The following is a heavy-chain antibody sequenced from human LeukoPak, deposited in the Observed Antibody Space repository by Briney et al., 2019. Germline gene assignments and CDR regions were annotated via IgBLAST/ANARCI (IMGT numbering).Heavy chain of an antibody. V-gene: IGHV3-21*04. Sequence: SGGSLRLSCAAPGFTFSNYNMNWVRQAPGKGLEWISSITSSSSYKFYADSVKGRFTISRDNAKNSLYLQMNSLRAEDTAVYYCAKGHSWVYYYDSSGYYWDYWGQGTLVTVSS. D-gene: IGHD3-22*01. J-gene: IGHJ4*02. CDR3: AKGHSWVYYYDSSGYYWDY. CDR1: GFTFSNYN. CDR2: ITSSSSYK.